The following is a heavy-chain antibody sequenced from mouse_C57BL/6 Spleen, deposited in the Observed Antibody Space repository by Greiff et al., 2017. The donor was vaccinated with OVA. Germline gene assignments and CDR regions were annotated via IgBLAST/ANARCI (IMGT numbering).Heavy chain of an antibody. V-gene: IGHV1-82*01. CDR3: ARVMIKNYFDD. CDR1: GYAFSSSW. Sequence: VQLQQSGPELVKPGASVKISCKASGYAFSSSWMNWVKQRPGKGLEWIGRIYPGDGDTNYNGKFKGKATLTADKSSSTAYMQLSSLTSEDSAVYFCARVMIKNYFDDWGQGTTRTVSS. D-gene: IGHD2-4*01. J-gene: IGHJ2*01. CDR2: IYPGDGDT.